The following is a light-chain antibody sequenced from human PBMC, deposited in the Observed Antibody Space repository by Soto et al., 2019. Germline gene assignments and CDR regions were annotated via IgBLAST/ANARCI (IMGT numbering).Light chain of an antibody. J-gene: IGKJ1*01. CDR2: DSS. Sequence: EIVLTQSPGTLSLSPGERATLSCRASQSVSSSYLAWYQQKPGQAPRLLIYDSSSKATGIPYRFRGSGSATDFTLTISRLEPEDFAVYYCQQYGRSPWTFGQGTKVEIK. CDR3: QQYGRSPWT. V-gene: IGKV3-20*01. CDR1: QSVSSSY.